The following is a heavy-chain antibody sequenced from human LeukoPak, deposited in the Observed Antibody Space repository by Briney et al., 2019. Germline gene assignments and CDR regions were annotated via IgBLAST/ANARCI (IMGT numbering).Heavy chain of an antibody. CDR1: GGSISSYY. CDR2: VYYSGST. CDR3: ARGYCGGDCYSFDP. Sequence: SETLSLTCTVSGGSISSYYWSWIRQPPGKGLEWIGYVYYSGSTNYNPSLKSRVTISVDTSKNQFSLKLSSVTAADTAVYYCARGYCGGDCYSFDPWGQGTLVTVSP. D-gene: IGHD2-21*02. J-gene: IGHJ5*02. V-gene: IGHV4-59*01.